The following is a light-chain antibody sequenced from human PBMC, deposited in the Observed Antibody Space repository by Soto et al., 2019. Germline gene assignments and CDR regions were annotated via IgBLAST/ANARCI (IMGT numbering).Light chain of an antibody. J-gene: IGKJ1*01. CDR2: DAS. Sequence: DIQMTQSPSSLSASVGDRVTITCQASQDISNYLNWYQQKPGKAPKLLIYDASNLETGVPSRFSGIGSGTDFTFTISSLQPEDIATYYCQQYDKLPTWTFGQGTKVEIK. CDR1: QDISNY. CDR3: QQYDKLPTWT. V-gene: IGKV1-33*01.